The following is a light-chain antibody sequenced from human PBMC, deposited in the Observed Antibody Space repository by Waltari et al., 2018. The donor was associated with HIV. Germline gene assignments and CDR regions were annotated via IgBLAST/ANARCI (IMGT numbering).Light chain of an antibody. CDR1: NVGSKS. CDR2: YDS. J-gene: IGLJ1*01. CDR3: QVWDSSSDAYV. V-gene: IGLV3-21*04. Sequence: SYVLAQPPSGSVAPGKTARITCGGTNVGSKSVHGYQQKPGQAPVVVIYYDSDRPSGVPERFSGSKSGNTATLTISRVEAGDEADYYCQVWDSSSDAYVFGTGTKVTVL.